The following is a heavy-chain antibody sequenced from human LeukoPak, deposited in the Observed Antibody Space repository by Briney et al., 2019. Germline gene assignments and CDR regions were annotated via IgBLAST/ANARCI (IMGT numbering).Heavy chain of an antibody. CDR1: GFTFSSYA. CDR2: ISYDGSNK. CDR3: AREIPRGIAVAVLLDY. Sequence: GGSLRLSCAASGFTFSSYAMHWVRQAPGKGLEWVAVISYDGSNKYYADSVKGRFTISRDNSKNTLYLQMNSLRAEDTAVYYCAREIPRGIAVAVLLDYWGQGTLVTVSS. V-gene: IGHV3-30-3*01. D-gene: IGHD6-19*01. J-gene: IGHJ4*02.